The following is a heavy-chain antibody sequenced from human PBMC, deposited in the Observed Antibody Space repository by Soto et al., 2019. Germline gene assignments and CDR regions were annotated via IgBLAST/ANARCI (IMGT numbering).Heavy chain of an antibody. CDR2: ISWNSGSI. V-gene: IGHV3-9*01. D-gene: IGHD3-10*01. CDR1: GFTFDDYA. J-gene: IGHJ4*02. Sequence: EVQLVESGGGLVQPGRSLRLSCAASGFTFDDYAMHWVRQAPGKGLEWGSGISWNSGSIGYADSVKGRFTISRDNAKKSLYLQMNGLRAEDTALYYCAKDAYYYGSGGNFDYWGQGTLVTVSS. CDR3: AKDAYYYGSGGNFDY.